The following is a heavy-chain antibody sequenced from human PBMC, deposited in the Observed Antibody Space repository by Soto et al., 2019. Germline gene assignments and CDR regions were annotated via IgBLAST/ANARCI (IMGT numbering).Heavy chain of an antibody. D-gene: IGHD2-21*02. CDR3: ARESGDWPLNWFDP. Sequence: VHLVESGGGLVQPGGPLRLSCAASGFNFTNHWMHWVRQAPGKGLVWVSRITSDGKSKAYAESVKGRFAISRDNAKNTVYLQMNGLTVEDTAVYYCARESGDWPLNWFDPWGQGTLVTVSS. CDR2: ITSDGKSK. V-gene: IGHV3-74*01. J-gene: IGHJ5*02. CDR1: GFNFTNHW.